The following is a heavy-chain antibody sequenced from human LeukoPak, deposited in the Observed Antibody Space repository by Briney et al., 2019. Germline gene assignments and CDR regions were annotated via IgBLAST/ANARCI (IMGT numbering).Heavy chain of an antibody. V-gene: IGHV1-8*03. D-gene: IGHD6-13*01. CDR3: ATTRGSSSWYELDY. Sequence: GASVKASCKASGYTFTSYDINWVRQATGQGLGWMGWMNPNSGNTGYAQKFQGRVTITRNTSISTAYMELSSLRSEDTAVYYCATTRGSSSWYELDYWGQGTLVTVSS. CDR2: MNPNSGNT. J-gene: IGHJ4*02. CDR1: GYTFTSYD.